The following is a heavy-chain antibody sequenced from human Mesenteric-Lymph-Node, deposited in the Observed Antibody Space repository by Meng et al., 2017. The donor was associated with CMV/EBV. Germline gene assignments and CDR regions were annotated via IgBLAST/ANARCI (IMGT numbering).Heavy chain of an antibody. CDR3: GRGTRSVDI. CDR1: GYTFSGYY. V-gene: IGHV1-8*02. D-gene: IGHD3-3*01. Sequence: ASVKVSCKASGYTFSGYYIHWVRQATGQGLEWMGWVNPRSGNTGYAQKFQGRVTMTRNTSITTAYMELSSLRSEDTAVYYCGRGTRSVDIWGQGTLVTVSS. CDR2: VNPRSGNT. J-gene: IGHJ3*02.